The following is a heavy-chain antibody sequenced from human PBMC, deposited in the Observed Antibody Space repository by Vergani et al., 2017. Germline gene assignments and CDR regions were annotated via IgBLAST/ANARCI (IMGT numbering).Heavy chain of an antibody. CDR2: IYPGDSDT. D-gene: IGHD6-13*01. CDR3: ARHLTLDSGSRDWFDP. J-gene: IGHJ5*02. Sequence: EVQLVQSGAEVKKPGESLKISCKGSGYSFTTHWIGWVRQMPGKGLEWMGIIYPGDSDTRYSPSFQGQVTISADKSISTAYLQWSSLKASDTAMYYCARHLTLDSGSRDWFDPWGQGTLVTVSS. CDR1: GYSFTTHW. V-gene: IGHV5-51*01.